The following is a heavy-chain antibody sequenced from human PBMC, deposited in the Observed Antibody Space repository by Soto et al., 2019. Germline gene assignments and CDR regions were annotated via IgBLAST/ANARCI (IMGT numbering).Heavy chain of an antibody. CDR3: ARDVRATYDFWSVDWFDP. CDR1: GYTFINYG. V-gene: IGHV1-18*01. Sequence: QVQLVQSGAEVKKPGASVKVSCKASGYTFINYGISWVRQAPGQGLEWMGWISAYNGNTNYAQKLQGRVTMTTDTSTSTDYMELRSLRSDDTAVYYCARDVRATYDFWSVDWFDPWGQGTLVTVSS. CDR2: ISAYNGNT. D-gene: IGHD3-3*01. J-gene: IGHJ5*02.